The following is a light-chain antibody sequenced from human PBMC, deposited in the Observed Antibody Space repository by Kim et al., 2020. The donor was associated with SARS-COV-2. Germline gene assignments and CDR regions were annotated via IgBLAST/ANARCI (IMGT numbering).Light chain of an antibody. CDR2: EVT. V-gene: IGLV2-23*02. J-gene: IGLJ1*01. CDR3: CSYAGGGTYV. CDR1: RSDVGNYNL. Sequence: QSALTQPASVSWSPGQSITISCTGTRSDVGNYNLVSWFQQHPGEVPKLLIYEVTKRPSGVSNRFSGSKSGNTASLTISGLQAEDEADYYCCSYAGGGTYVFGTGTKVTVL.